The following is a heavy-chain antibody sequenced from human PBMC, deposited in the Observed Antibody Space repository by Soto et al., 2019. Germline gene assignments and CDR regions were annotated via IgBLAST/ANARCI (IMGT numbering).Heavy chain of an antibody. CDR1: GGSISSGDYY. CDR3: ARHVGGDYDSSGYYGSGWFDP. J-gene: IGHJ5*02. Sequence: TSETLSLTCTVSGGSISSGDYYWSWIRQAPGKGLEGIGYIYYSGSTNYNPSLKSRVTISVDTSKNQFSLKLSSVTAADTAVYYCARHVGGDYDSSGYYGSGWFDPWGQGTLVTVSS. D-gene: IGHD3-22*01. CDR2: IYYSGST. V-gene: IGHV4-61*08.